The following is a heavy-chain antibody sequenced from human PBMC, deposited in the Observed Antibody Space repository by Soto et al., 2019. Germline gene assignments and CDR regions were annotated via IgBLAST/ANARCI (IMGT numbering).Heavy chain of an antibody. CDR3: ALNSLGYCSSTSCYRPRDAFDI. CDR2: INPNSGGT. V-gene: IGHV1-2*04. J-gene: IGHJ3*02. Sequence: ASVKVSCKASGYTFTGYYMHWVRQAPGQGLEWMGWINPNSGGTNYAQKIQGWVTMTRDTSISTAYMELSRLRSDDTAVYYCALNSLGYCSSTSCYRPRDAFDIWGQGTMVTVSS. D-gene: IGHD2-2*01. CDR1: GYTFTGYY.